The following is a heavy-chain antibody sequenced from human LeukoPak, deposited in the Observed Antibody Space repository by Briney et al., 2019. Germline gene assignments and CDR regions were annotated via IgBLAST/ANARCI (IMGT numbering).Heavy chain of an antibody. CDR2: INPNSGGT. CDR3: ATLGDSTARGDY. D-gene: IGHD2/OR15-2a*01. Sequence: ASVKVSCKASGYTFTSYGISWVRQAPGQGLEWMGWINPNSGGTNYAQKFQGRVTMTRDTSISTAYMELSRLRSDDTAVYYCATLGDSTARGDYWGQGTLVTVSS. J-gene: IGHJ4*02. V-gene: IGHV1-2*02. CDR1: GYTFTSYG.